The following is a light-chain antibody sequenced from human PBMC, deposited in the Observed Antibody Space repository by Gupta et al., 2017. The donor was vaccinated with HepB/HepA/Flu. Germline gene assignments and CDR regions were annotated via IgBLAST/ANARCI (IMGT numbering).Light chain of an antibody. Sequence: CVLTQPSSVSVAPGQTASITCSADNSGDKYACWYQQKPGQSPVLVIYQDSKRPSGIPERFSGSNSGNTATLTISGIQAMDEADYYCQAWDSSLPVVFGGGTKLTVL. J-gene: IGLJ2*01. CDR3: QAWDSSLPVV. V-gene: IGLV3-1*01. CDR2: QDS. CDR1: NSGDKY.